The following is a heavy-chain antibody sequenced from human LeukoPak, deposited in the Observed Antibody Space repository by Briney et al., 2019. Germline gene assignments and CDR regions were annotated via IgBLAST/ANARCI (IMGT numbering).Heavy chain of an antibody. Sequence: GGSLRLSCAASGFTLSSYGMRWVRQAPGKGLEWVAVISYDGSNKYYADSVKGRFTISRDNSKNTLYLQMNSLRAEDTAVYYCAKDANRYDFWSGYYAATSSNWFDPWGQGTLVTVSS. CDR1: GFTLSSYG. CDR2: ISYDGSNK. V-gene: IGHV3-30*18. J-gene: IGHJ5*02. CDR3: AKDANRYDFWSGYYAATSSNWFDP. D-gene: IGHD3-3*01.